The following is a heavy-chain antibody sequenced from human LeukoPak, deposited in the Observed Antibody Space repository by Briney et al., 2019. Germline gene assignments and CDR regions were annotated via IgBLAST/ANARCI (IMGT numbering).Heavy chain of an antibody. V-gene: IGHV3-66*01. CDR2: IYSGGST. D-gene: IGHD3-10*01. CDR1: GFNFSSYW. CDR3: ARDGTMVRGVMPNAFDI. Sequence: PGGSLRLSCAASGFNFSSYWMSWVRQAPGKGLEWVSVIYSGGSTYYADSVKGRFTISRDNSKNTLYLQMNSLRAEDTAVYYCARDGTMVRGVMPNAFDIWGQGTMVTVSS. J-gene: IGHJ3*02.